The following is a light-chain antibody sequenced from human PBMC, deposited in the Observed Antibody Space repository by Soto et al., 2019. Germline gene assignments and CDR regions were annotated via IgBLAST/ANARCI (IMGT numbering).Light chain of an antibody. V-gene: IGKV3-20*01. CDR2: GAS. CDR3: QQYGSSPT. CDR1: QSVSSHY. Sequence: EIVLTQSPAPLSLSPGEGATLSFRASQSVSSHYLAWYQQKPGQAPRLLIYGASTRATGIPDRFSGSGSGTDFTLTITRLEPEDFAVYSCQQYGSSPTFGGGTKVDIK. J-gene: IGKJ4*01.